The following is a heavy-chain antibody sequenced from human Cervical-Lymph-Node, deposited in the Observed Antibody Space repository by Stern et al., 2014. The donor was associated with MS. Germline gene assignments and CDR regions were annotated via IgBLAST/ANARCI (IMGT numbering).Heavy chain of an antibody. V-gene: IGHV4-34*01. Sequence: QVQLQQSGAGLLRPSETLSLTCAVPGASFSDYYCSWIRQTPGKGLEWIGVINSMGGRHYTPSTMSRATLSEDPTSNQFSLKLSSETAADTAMYYCARERKVERSARLLVSFDVWGQGTLVTVSS. CDR2: INSMGGR. CDR3: ARERKVERSARLLVSFDV. J-gene: IGHJ3*01. D-gene: IGHD1-1*01. CDR1: GASFSDYY.